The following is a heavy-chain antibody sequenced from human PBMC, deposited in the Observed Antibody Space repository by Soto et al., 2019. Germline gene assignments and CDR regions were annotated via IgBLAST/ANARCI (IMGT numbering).Heavy chain of an antibody. CDR1: GGSFSGYY. Sequence: SETLSLTCAVYGGSFSGYYWSWIRQPPGKGLEWIGEINHSGSTNYNPSLKSRVTISVDTSKNQFSLKLGSVTAADTAVYYCARGRLHYDFWSGYYVHYYYYGMDVWGQGTTVTV. D-gene: IGHD3-3*01. V-gene: IGHV4-34*01. CDR2: INHSGST. J-gene: IGHJ6*02. CDR3: ARGRLHYDFWSGYYVHYYYYGMDV.